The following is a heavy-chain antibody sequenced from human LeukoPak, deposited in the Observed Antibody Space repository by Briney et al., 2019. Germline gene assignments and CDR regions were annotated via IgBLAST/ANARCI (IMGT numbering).Heavy chain of an antibody. CDR1: GFPFSSYE. V-gene: IGHV3-48*03. Sequence: GGPLRLSCAASGFPFSSYEMNWVRQAPGKGLEWVSYISSSGCTIFYADSVQGRFTISRDNAKNSLYLQMNSLRAEDTAVYYCAKASVVASLGNMDVWGKGTTVTISS. CDR3: AKASVVASLGNMDV. CDR2: ISSSGCTI. J-gene: IGHJ6*03. D-gene: IGHD2-15*01.